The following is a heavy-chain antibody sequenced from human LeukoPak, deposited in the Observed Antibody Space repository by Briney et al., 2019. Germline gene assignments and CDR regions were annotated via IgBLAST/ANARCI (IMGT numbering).Heavy chain of an antibody. CDR1: GFTFSSYT. CDR3: AKGMVRGDYDY. J-gene: IGHJ4*02. CDR2: ISYDGSKE. V-gene: IGHV3-30-3*01. Sequence: GTSLRLSCAASGFTFSSYTMHWVRQAPGWGLEWVAIISYDGSKEYYADSVRGRFTISRDDSENTLYLQMNSLRAEDTAVYYCAKGMVRGDYDYWGQGTLVTVSS. D-gene: IGHD3-10*01.